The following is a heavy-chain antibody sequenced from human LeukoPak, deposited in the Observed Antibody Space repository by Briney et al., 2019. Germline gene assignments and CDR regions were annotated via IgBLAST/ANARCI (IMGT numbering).Heavy chain of an antibody. CDR3: ARAAAGRNFDY. CDR2: IQYDGNTI. V-gene: IGHV3-30*02. D-gene: IGHD6-13*01. Sequence: GGSLRLSCVASGFTYSHNGMHWVRQAPGKGLEWVAFIQYDGNTIFYADSVKGRFTISRDNSKNTLYLQMNSLRAEDTAVYYCARAAAGRNFDYWGQGTLVTVSS. CDR1: GFTYSHNG. J-gene: IGHJ4*02.